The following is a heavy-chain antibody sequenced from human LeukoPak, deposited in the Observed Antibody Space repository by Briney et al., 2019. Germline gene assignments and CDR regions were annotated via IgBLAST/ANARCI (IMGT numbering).Heavy chain of an antibody. CDR1: GGSISASSHY. CDR2: VYYTGSI. V-gene: IGHV4-39*01. CDR3: ARRDYRAWIDP. D-gene: IGHD2-21*01. Sequence: PSETLSLTCSVSGGSISASSHYWAWVRQPPGKGLEWIGSVYYTGSIRYNTSLKSRVTISVDMSKNDLFLTLNSVTAADTAFYYFARRDYRAWIDPWGQGILVTVSP. J-gene: IGHJ5*02.